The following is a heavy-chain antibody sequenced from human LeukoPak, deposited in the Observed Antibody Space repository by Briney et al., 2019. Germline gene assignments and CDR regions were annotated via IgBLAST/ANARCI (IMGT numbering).Heavy chain of an antibody. CDR2: INTNTGNP. V-gene: IGHV7-4-1*02. Sequence: ASVKVSCKASGYTFTSYAMNWVRQAPGQGLEWMGWINTNTGNPTYAQGFTGRFVFSLDTSVSTAYLQISSLKAEDTAVYYCARRGYGSGSFLPLNWFDPWGQGTLVTVSS. D-gene: IGHD3-10*01. CDR1: GYTFTSYA. CDR3: ARRGYGSGSFLPLNWFDP. J-gene: IGHJ5*02.